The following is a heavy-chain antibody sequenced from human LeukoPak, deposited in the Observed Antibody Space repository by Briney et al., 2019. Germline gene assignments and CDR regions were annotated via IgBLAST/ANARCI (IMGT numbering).Heavy chain of an antibody. D-gene: IGHD3-10*01. V-gene: IGHV3-7*01. J-gene: IGHJ4*02. CDR3: ARGLLIWFGELSRSYYFDY. Sequence: GVSLRLSCEASGFTFSSYWTSWVRQAPGKGLEWVANIKQDGSKYYVDSVKGRFTISRDNAKKSLYLQMNSLRADDTAVYYCARGLLIWFGELSRSYYFDYWGQGILVTVSS. CDR2: IKQDGSK. CDR1: GFTFSSYW.